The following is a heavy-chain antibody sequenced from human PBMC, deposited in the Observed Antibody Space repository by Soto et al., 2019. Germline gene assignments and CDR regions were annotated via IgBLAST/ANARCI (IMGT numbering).Heavy chain of an antibody. CDR1: VCTCSNLT. J-gene: IGHJ4*02. V-gene: IGHV3-23*01. CDR2: ITGSGDST. CDR3: ACTYYYGSDALGGFDY. D-gene: IGHD3-10*01. Sequence: GSLRVSCSDPVCTCSNLTMSWFRQAPGKGLEWVSVITGSGDSTYYADSVKGRFTISRDKSKNTLYLQMNSLRAEDTAVYYCACTYYYGSDALGGFDYWGQGSLVTVSS.